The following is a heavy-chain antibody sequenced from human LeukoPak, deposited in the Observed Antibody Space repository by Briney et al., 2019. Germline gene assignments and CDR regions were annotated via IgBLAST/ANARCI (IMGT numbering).Heavy chain of an antibody. CDR3: ARGPTYHLH. V-gene: IGHV3-7*05. D-gene: IGHD2/OR15-2a*01. J-gene: IGHJ4*02. CDR2: IKQDGSER. CDR1: GFTFSMYW. Sequence: GGSLRLSCEASGFTFSMYWMSWVRQAPGKGLEWVAYIKQDGSERNYVDSVRGRFTISRDNAKNSLYLQMSSLRAEDTAMYYCARGPTYHLHWGQGTLVTVSS.